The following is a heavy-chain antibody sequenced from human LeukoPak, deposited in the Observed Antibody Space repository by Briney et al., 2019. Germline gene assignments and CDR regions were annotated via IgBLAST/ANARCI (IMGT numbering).Heavy chain of an antibody. D-gene: IGHD1-26*01. V-gene: IGHV4-59*08. CDR1: GGSISSYY. J-gene: IGHJ3*02. CDR3: ARQYRATDAFDI. Sequence: SETLSLTCTVSGGSISSYYWSWIRQPPGKGLEWIGYIYYSGSTNYNPSLKSRVTISVDTSKNQFSLKLSSVTAADTAVYYCARQYRATDAFDIWGQGTMVTVSS. CDR2: IYYSGST.